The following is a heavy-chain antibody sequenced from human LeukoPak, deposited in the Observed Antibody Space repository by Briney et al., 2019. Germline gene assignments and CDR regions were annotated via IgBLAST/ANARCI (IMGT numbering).Heavy chain of an antibody. CDR2: LYYNGNT. D-gene: IGHD6-13*01. CDR1: GGSLSSGTHY. Sequence: PSETLSLTCVVSGGSLSSGTHYWSWIRQPPGKGLEWIGRLYYNGNTNYNLSLKSRVTIPVDTSENQFSMKLTSVTAADMAVYYCARGPYSSSWHSPLDYWGQGALVTVSS. V-gene: IGHV4-61*01. CDR3: ARGPYSSSWHSPLDY. J-gene: IGHJ4*02.